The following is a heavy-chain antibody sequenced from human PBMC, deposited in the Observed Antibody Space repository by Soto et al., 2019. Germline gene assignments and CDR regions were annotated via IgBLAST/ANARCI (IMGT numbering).Heavy chain of an antibody. CDR1: GGSMGGFY. J-gene: IGHJ6*02. D-gene: IGHD3-10*01. CDR2: IYYSGST. V-gene: IGHV4-59*01. CDR3: ARVPRSGSYYRTYYYYGMDV. Sequence: PSQTLSVTSTVAGGSMGGFYWRWIRQPPGKGLEWIGYIYYSGSTNYNPSPKSRVTISVDTSKNQFSLKLSSVTAADTAVYYCARVPRSGSYYRTYYYYGMDVWRQGTTVTVSS.